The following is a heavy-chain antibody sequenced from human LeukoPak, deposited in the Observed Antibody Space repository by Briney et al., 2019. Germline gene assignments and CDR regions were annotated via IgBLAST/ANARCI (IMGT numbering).Heavy chain of an antibody. D-gene: IGHD3-16*01. CDR2: IYTSGTA. J-gene: IGHJ6*03. Sequence: SETLSLTCAVYGGSFSGYYWSWIRQPAGKGLEWIGRIYTSGTANYNPSLKSRVTMSIDTSKNQFSLRLNSVTAADTAVYFCARGGNFRLYHYFYMDVWGKGTTVTVSS. CDR1: GGSFSGYY. CDR3: ARGGNFRLYHYFYMDV. V-gene: IGHV4-59*10.